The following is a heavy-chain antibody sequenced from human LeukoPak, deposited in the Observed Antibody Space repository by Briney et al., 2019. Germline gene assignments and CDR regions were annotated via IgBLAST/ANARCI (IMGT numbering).Heavy chain of an antibody. J-gene: IGHJ4*02. V-gene: IGHV3-7*01. CDR1: GFTFSSYW. D-gene: IGHD5-12*01. Sequence: GGSLRLSCAASGFTFSSYWMTWVRQAPGKGLEWVANIDQYGSEKQYMDSVKGRFTISRDNAKNTLYLQMNSLRAEDTAIYYCARPIVTTINSLDDWGQGTLVTVSS. CDR3: ARPIVTTINSLDD. CDR2: IDQYGSEK.